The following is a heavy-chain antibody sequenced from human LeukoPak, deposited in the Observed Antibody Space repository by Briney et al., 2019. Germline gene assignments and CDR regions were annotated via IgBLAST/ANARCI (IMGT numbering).Heavy chain of an antibody. J-gene: IGHJ4*02. CDR2: IYSGGST. CDR3: ARDRLGCDY. D-gene: IGHD6-6*01. CDR1: GFGVSRNY. V-gene: IGHV3-66*01. Sequence: GALRLSCGASGFGVSRNYMSWVRQAPRKGLEWVSVIYSGGSTYYAGSVKGRFTISRDNAKNTLYLQMNSLRSEDTAVYYCARDRLGCDYWGQGTLVTVSS.